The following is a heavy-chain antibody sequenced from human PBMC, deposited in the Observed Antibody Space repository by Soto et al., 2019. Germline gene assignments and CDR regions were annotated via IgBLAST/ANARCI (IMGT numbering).Heavy chain of an antibody. CDR1: GYTFTSYG. J-gene: IGHJ4*02. CDR2: INPNSGGT. Sequence: GASVKVSCKASGYTFTSYGISWVRQAPGQGLEWMGWINPNSGGTNYAQKFQGWVTMTRDTSISTAYMELSRLRSDDTAVYYCARFISSSWSPVTNYFDYWGQGTLVTVSS. D-gene: IGHD6-13*01. V-gene: IGHV1-2*04. CDR3: ARFISSSWSPVTNYFDY.